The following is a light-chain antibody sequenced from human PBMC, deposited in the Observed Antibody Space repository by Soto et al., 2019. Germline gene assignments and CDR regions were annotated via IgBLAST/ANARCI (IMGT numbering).Light chain of an antibody. J-gene: IGLJ1*01. CDR1: SSDVGGYDF. CDR2: EVS. CDR3: SSYTSDWGV. V-gene: IGLV2-14*01. Sequence: QSALTQPASVSGSPGQSITISCTGTSSDVGGYDFVSWYQHHPGKAPKLMIYEVSTRPSGVSDRFSGSKSGNTASLTISGLQAEDEADYYCSSYTSDWGVFGTGTKVTAL.